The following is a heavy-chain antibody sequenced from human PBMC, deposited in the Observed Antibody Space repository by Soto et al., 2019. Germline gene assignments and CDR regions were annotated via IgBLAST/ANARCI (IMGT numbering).Heavy chain of an antibody. J-gene: IGHJ4*02. V-gene: IGHV3-23*01. D-gene: IGHD3-22*01. CDR2: LSGGGATT. CDR3: AREMLVVIQGYFDC. CDR1: GFTFSTYA. Sequence: PGGSLRLSCAASGFTFSTYAMTWVRQAPGKGLEWVSGLSGGGATTYYADSVKGRFTISRDNSNNMLYLQMNSLRAEDTATYYCAREMLVVIQGYFDCWGQGTLVTVSS.